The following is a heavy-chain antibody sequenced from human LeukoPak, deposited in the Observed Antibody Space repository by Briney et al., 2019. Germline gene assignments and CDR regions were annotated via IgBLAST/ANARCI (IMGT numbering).Heavy chain of an antibody. J-gene: IGHJ4*02. Sequence: SETLSLTCTVSGGSVSSGTYFWTWVRQPPGKGLEWIGHIHYSVTTNYNPSLKSRVTMSLDTSKNQFSLKLTSVTAADTAVYFCARWGTYWGQGILVTVSS. CDR3: ARWGTY. D-gene: IGHD7-27*01. V-gene: IGHV4-61*01. CDR1: GGSVSSGTYF. CDR2: IHYSVTT.